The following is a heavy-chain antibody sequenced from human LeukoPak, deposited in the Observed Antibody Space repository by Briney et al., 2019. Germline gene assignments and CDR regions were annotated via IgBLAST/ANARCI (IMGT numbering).Heavy chain of an antibody. CDR1: GFTFSSYW. CDR3: AKEQTSSGYFDY. D-gene: IGHD3-10*01. CDR2: ISGNGGRT. J-gene: IGHJ4*02. Sequence: PGGSLRLSCVASGFTFSSYWMHWVRQAPGKGLEWVAAISGNGGRTYYTDSVKGRFTISRDNPKNTLYLLMNSLSAEDTALYYCAKEQTSSGYFDYWGQGTLVTVSS. V-gene: IGHV3-23*01.